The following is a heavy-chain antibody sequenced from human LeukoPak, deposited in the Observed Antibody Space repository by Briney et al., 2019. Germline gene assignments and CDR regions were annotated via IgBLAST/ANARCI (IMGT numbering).Heavy chain of an antibody. CDR3: AREDSSGWSDLDY. D-gene: IGHD6-19*01. V-gene: IGHV1-2*02. CDR1: GYTFTGYY. CDR2: INPNSGGT. J-gene: IGHJ4*02. Sequence: ASVTVSCTTSGYTFTGYYMHWVRQAPGQGLEWMGWINPNSGGTNYAQKFQGRVTMTRDTSISTAYMELSRLRSDDTAVYYCAREDSSGWSDLDYWGQGTLVTVSS.